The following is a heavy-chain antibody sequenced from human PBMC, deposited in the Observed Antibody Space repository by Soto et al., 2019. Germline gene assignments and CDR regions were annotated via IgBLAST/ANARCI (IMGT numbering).Heavy chain of an antibody. D-gene: IGHD3-3*01. CDR3: ARGYFWSGYYTSSGNPTDY. CDR1: GGSISSYY. Sequence: SETLSLTCAVSGGSISSYYWSWIRQPPGKGLEWIGYISASGSTNYNPSLKSRVTISVDTSKNEFSLELSSVTAADTAVYYCARGYFWSGYYTSSGNPTDYWGQGTLVTVSS. CDR2: ISASGST. J-gene: IGHJ4*02. V-gene: IGHV4-59*12.